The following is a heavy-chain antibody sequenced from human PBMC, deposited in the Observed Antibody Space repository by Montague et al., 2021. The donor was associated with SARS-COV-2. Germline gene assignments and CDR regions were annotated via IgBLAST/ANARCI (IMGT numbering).Heavy chain of an antibody. Sequence: SETLSLTCSVSGASISSSDYYWGWIRQPPGKGLEWIGSIYYSGITYYDPSLKSRATLSVDTSKNQFSLRLRSVTAADTAVYYCARFPHGRRSSAFDIWGQGTMVTVSS. J-gene: IGHJ3*02. CDR1: GASISSSDYY. D-gene: IGHD2-15*01. CDR3: ARFPHGRRSSAFDI. V-gene: IGHV4-39*01. CDR2: IYYSGIT.